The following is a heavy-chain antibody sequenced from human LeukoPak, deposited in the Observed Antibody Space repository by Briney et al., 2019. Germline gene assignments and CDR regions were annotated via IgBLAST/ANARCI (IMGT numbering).Heavy chain of an antibody. J-gene: IGHJ4*02. D-gene: IGHD4-17*01. CDR3: AREDGEASDY. CDR2: ISRSGSTI. CDR1: GFTFSSYE. Sequence: GGSLRLSCAASGFTFSSYEMNWVRQAPGKGLKWVSYISRSGSTIYYADSAKGRFTISRDNAKNPLYLQMNSPRADDTAVDYCAREDGEASDYWGQGTLVTVSS. V-gene: IGHV3-48*03.